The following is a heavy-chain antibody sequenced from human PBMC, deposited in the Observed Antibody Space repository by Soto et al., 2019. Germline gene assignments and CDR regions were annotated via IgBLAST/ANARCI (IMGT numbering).Heavy chain of an antibody. CDR2: ITGSGGTT. Sequence: PGGSLRLSCAASGFTFKRYSMSWVRQAPGKGLEWVSGITGSGGTTSYADSVKGLFTISRDNSKNTLCLQMNSLRAEDTAVYYCAKDGYSSSSWAFDCWGQGIQVTVSS. D-gene: IGHD6-13*01. CDR3: AKDGYSSSSWAFDC. CDR1: GFTFKRYS. V-gene: IGHV3-23*01. J-gene: IGHJ4*02.